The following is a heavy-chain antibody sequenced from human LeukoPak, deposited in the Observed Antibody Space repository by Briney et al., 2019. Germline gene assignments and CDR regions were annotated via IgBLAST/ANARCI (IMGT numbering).Heavy chain of an antibody. CDR1: GFTFSSYA. J-gene: IGHJ4*02. CDR2: ISGSGGST. Sequence: GGSLRLSCAASGFTFSSYAMSWVRQAPGKGLEWVSAISGSGGSTYYADSVKGRFTISRDNSKNTLYLQMNSLRAEDTAVYYCTTERRSSASSSRFDYWGQGALVTVSS. CDR3: TTERRSSASSSRFDY. V-gene: IGHV3-23*01. D-gene: IGHD1-26*01.